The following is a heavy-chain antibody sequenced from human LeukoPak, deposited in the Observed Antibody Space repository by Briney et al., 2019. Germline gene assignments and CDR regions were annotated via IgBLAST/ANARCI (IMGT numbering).Heavy chain of an antibody. D-gene: IGHD4-17*01. J-gene: IGHJ4*02. CDR1: GVTFSDYS. V-gene: IGHV3-23*01. CDR2: ISGTGGTT. Sequence: GGSLRLSCAASGVTFSDYSMSWVRQPPGKGLEWVSTISGTGGTTYYADSVKRRLPISRDNSKNTLFLQLNSLRPDDTAVYYCAKGRGTTVTAAANYWGQGTLVTVSS. CDR3: AKGRGTTVTAAANY.